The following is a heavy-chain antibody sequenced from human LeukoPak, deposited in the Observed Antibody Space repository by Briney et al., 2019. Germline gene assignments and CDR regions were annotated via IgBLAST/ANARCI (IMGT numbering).Heavy chain of an antibody. CDR1: GYTFTGYY. CDR3: ARVFEGYCSGGSCYPSYYYYGMDV. D-gene: IGHD2-15*01. J-gene: IGHJ6*02. Sequence: ASVRVSCKASGYTFTGYYMHWVRQAPGQGLEWMGWINPNSGGTNYAQTFQGRVTMTRDTSISTAYMELSRLRADDTAVYYCARVFEGYCSGGSCYPSYYYYGMDVWGQGTTVTVPS. CDR2: INPNSGGT. V-gene: IGHV1-2*02.